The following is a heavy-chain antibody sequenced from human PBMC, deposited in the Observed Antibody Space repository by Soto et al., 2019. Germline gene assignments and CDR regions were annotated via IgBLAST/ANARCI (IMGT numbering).Heavy chain of an antibody. D-gene: IGHD4-17*01. Sequence: PSETLSLACTVSGCAISSYYLSWIRQPPGKGLEWIGYIYYSGSTNYNPSLKSRVTISVDTSKNQFSLKLSSVTAADTAVYYCARHYGDYSPEYFQHWGQGTLVTVSS. CDR1: GCAISSYY. CDR2: IYYSGST. V-gene: IGHV4-59*01. J-gene: IGHJ1*01. CDR3: ARHYGDYSPEYFQH.